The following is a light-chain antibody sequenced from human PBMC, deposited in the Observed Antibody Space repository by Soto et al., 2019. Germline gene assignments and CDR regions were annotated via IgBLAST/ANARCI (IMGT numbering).Light chain of an antibody. V-gene: IGKV3-20*01. J-gene: IGKJ5*01. CDR2: GAS. CDR3: QQYGNSIT. CDR1: QSLSSNY. Sequence: EIVLTQSPGTLSLSPGETATLSCRASQSLSSNYLAWYHQKPGQTARLLIYGASSRATGIPDRFSGSGSGTDFPLTSSRLEPEAVAVYYWQQYGNSITFGQGTRLEIE.